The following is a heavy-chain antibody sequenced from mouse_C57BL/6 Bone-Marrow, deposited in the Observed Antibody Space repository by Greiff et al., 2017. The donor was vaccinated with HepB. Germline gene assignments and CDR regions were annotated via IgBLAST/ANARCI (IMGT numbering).Heavy chain of an antibody. V-gene: IGHV1-55*01. CDR1: GYTFTSYW. D-gene: IGHD1-1*01. CDR2: IYPGSGST. J-gene: IGHJ4*01. Sequence: QVQLQQPGAELVKPGASVKMSCKASGYTFTSYWITWVKQRPGQGLEWIGDIYPGSGSTNYNEKFKSKATLTVDKPSSTAYMQLSSLTSEDSAVYYCASDGSSPYYAMDYWGQGTSVTVSS. CDR3: ASDGSSPYYAMDY.